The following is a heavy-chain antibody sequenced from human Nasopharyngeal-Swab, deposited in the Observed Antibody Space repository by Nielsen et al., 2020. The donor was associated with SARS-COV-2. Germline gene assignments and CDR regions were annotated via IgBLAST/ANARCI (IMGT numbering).Heavy chain of an antibody. CDR3: VRGSYGHYDS. Sequence: GALRLSCAASGFTFSSYTMNWVRQAPGKGLEWVSSISPTSDYIYCAESVKGRFTISRDNAKNSLFLQMNSLRAEETAIYYCVRGSYGHYDSWGQGALITVSA. CDR1: GFTFSSYT. CDR2: ISPTSDYI. J-gene: IGHJ5*01. D-gene: IGHD4-17*01. V-gene: IGHV3-21*06.